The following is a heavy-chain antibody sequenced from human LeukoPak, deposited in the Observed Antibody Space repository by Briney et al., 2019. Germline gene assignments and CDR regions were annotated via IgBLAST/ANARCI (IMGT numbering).Heavy chain of an antibody. J-gene: IGHJ5*02. CDR1: GGSFSGYY. CDR3: ARDGNPYQLLFNWFDP. V-gene: IGHV4-34*01. D-gene: IGHD2-2*01. CDR2: INHSGST. Sequence: SETLSLTCAVYGGSFSGYYWSWIRQPPGKGLEWIGEINHSGSTNYNPSLKSRVTISVDTSKNQFSLKLSSVTAADTAVYYCARDGNPYQLLFNWFDPWGQGTLVTVSS.